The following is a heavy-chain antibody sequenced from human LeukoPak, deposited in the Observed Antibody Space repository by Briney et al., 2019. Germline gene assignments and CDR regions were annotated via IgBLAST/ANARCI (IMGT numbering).Heavy chain of an antibody. V-gene: IGHV1-18*04. CDR1: GYTFTGYY. CDR3: VRSSGTYFSY. J-gene: IGHJ4*02. D-gene: IGHD3-10*01. CDR2: ISAYNGDT. Sequence: GASVKVSCKASGYTFTGYYMHWVRQAPGQGLEWMGWISAYNGDTNYAQSLQDRVTMTTDTSTSTAYMELRSLRSDDTAVYYCVRSSGTYFSYWGQGTLVTVSS.